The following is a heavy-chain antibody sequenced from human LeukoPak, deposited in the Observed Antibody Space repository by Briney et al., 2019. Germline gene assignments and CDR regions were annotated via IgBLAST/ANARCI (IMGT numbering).Heavy chain of an antibody. V-gene: IGHV3-7*04. CDR3: ARAPIGDYYYYGMDV. J-gene: IGHJ6*02. D-gene: IGHD3-10*01. CDR1: GFTFSSYW. Sequence: QAGGSLRLSCAASGFTFSSYWMSWVRRAPGKGLEWVANIKQDGSEKYYVDSVKGRFTISRDNAKNSLYLQMNSLRAEDTAVYYCARAPIGDYYYYGMDVWGQGTTVTVSS. CDR2: IKQDGSEK.